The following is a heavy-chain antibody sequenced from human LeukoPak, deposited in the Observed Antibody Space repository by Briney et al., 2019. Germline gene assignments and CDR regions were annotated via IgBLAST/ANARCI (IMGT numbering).Heavy chain of an antibody. CDR1: GDTVSIKSAA. CDR2: TFHRSKRYN. Sequence: QTLSLTCALSGDTVSIKSAAWDWARQSPSRGLEWLGRTFHRSKRYNDYAVFVKGRITINPDTSKNQFSLQLNSVTPEDTAVYYCTRETSLRYYDFWSGWDYWGQGTLVTVSS. V-gene: IGHV6-1*01. D-gene: IGHD3-3*01. J-gene: IGHJ4*02. CDR3: TRETSLRYYDFWSGWDY.